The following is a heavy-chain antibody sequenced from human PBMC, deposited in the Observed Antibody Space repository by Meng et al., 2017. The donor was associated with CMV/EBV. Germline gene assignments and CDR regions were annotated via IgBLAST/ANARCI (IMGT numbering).Heavy chain of an antibody. CDR3: SRHKKAPYCTSTSCFETFGWFDP. CDR1: GGTFSSYA. CDR2: IYPGDSDT. V-gene: IGHV5-51*01. J-gene: IGHJ5*02. D-gene: IGHD2-2*01. Sequence: KVSCKASGGTFSSYAISWVRQAPGQGLEWMGIIYPGDSDTRYSPSFQGQVTISADKSISTAYLQWSSLKASDAAMYYCSRHKKAPYCTSTSCFETFGWFDPWGQGTLVTVSS.